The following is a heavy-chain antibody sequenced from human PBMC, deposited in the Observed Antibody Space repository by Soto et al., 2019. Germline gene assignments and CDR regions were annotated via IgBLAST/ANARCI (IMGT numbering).Heavy chain of an antibody. CDR2: IYHSGST. Sequence: SETLSLTCAVSGGSISSGGYSWSWIRQPPGKGLEWIGYIYHSGSTYYNPSLKSRVTISVDRSKNQFSLKLSSVTAADTAVYYCARAPHYYDSSGSYYRFLGFDYWGPGTLVTVSS. V-gene: IGHV4-30-2*01. J-gene: IGHJ4*02. CDR3: ARAPHYYDSSGSYYRFLGFDY. D-gene: IGHD3-22*01. CDR1: GGSISSGGYS.